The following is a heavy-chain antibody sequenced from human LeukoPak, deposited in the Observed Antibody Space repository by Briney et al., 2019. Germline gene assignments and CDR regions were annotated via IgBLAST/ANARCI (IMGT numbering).Heavy chain of an antibody. CDR2: IYNSGRT. J-gene: IGHJ3*02. V-gene: IGHV4-59*01. D-gene: IGHD1-26*01. CDR3: ARYDSGSSNDAFDI. CDR1: GGSISSYY. Sequence: SETLSLTCIVSGGSISSYYWSWIRQPPGKGLEWIGYIYNSGRTNYNPSLKSRFTISVDTSKNQFSLKLSSVTAADTAVYYCARYDSGSSNDAFDIWGQGTMVTVSS.